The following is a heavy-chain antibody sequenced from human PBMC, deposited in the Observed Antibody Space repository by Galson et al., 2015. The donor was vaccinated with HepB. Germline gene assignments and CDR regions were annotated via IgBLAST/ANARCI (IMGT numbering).Heavy chain of an antibody. D-gene: IGHD3-22*01. CDR3: AKGLRIVVQEGNAFDI. V-gene: IGHV3-23*01. J-gene: IGHJ3*02. Sequence: SLRLSCAASGFTFSSYAMSWVRQAPGKGLEWVSAISGSGGSTYYADSVKGRFAISRDNSKNTLYLQMNSLRAEDTAVYYCAKGLRIVVQEGNAFDIWGQGTMVTVSS. CDR1: GFTFSSYA. CDR2: ISGSGGST.